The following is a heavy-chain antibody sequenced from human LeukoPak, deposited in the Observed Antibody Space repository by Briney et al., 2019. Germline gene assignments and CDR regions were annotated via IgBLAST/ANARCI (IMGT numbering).Heavy chain of an antibody. CDR3: AKDDYDILTGSGGFDY. J-gene: IGHJ4*02. CDR1: GFTFDDYA. V-gene: IGHV3-9*01. CDR2: ISWNSGSI. D-gene: IGHD3-9*01. Sequence: GGSLRLSCAASGFTFDDYAMHWVRQAPGKGLEWGSGISWNSGSIGYADSVKGRFTISRDNAKNSLYLQMNSLRAEDTALYYCAKDDYDILTGSGGFDYWGQGTLVTVSS.